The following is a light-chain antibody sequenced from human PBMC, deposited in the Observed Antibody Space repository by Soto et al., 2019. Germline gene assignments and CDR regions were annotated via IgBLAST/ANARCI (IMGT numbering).Light chain of an antibody. Sequence: DLQMTQSPSSLSASVGDRFTITCRASQSISSYLNWYQQKPGKAPKLLIYAASSLQSGVPSRFSGSGSGTDFTLTISSLQPEDFATYYCQQSYSTPITVGQGTRLEI. J-gene: IGKJ5*01. CDR1: QSISSY. CDR2: AAS. V-gene: IGKV1-39*01. CDR3: QQSYSTPIT.